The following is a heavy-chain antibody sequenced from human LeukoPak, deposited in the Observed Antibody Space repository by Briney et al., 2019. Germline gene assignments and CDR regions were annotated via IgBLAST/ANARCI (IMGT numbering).Heavy chain of an antibody. CDR3: AKDLRGYSSEDYYYYYGMDV. Sequence: GGSLRLSCAASGFTFSSYAMSWVRQATGKGLEWVSAISGSGGSTYYADSVKGRFTISRDNSKNTLYLQMNSLRAEDTAVYYCAKDLRGYSSEDYYYYYGMDVWGQGTTVTVSS. J-gene: IGHJ6*02. D-gene: IGHD5-18*01. CDR2: ISGSGGST. V-gene: IGHV3-23*01. CDR1: GFTFSSYA.